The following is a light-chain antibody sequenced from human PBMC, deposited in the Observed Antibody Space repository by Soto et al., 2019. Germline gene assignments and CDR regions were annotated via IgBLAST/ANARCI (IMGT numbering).Light chain of an antibody. V-gene: IGKV4-1*01. J-gene: IGKJ1*01. CDR2: WAS. CDR3: QQYYNGPWT. Sequence: DIVMTQSPDSLAVSLGERATINCKSSQSLLYNSNNKNYLAWFQQKSGQPPKLLIYWASTRESGVPDRFSGSGSGTDFTLTVSSLQAEDVVVYYCQQYYNGPWTFGQGTRVEIK. CDR1: QSLLYNSNNKNY.